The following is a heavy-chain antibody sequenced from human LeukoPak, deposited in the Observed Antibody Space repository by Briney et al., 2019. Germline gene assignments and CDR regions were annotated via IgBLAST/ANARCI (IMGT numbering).Heavy chain of an antibody. D-gene: IGHD6-19*01. Sequence: LRLSCAASGFTFSSYAMSWVRQHPGKGLEWIGYIYYSGSTYYNPSLKSRVTISVDTSKNQFSLKLSSVTAADTAVYYCARVPRHSSGWYIRWFDPWGQGTLVTVSS. J-gene: IGHJ5*02. CDR3: ARVPRHSSGWYIRWFDP. CDR2: IYYSGST. V-gene: IGHV4-31*02. CDR1: GFTFSSYA.